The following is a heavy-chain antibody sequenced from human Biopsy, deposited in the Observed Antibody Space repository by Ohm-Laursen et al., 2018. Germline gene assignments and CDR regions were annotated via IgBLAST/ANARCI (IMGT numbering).Heavy chain of an antibody. CDR2: IWYDGSRE. CDR1: GFDFSDYS. Sequence: SLRLSCAASGFDFSDYSMSWVRQAPGKGLEWVAVIWYDGSREYYTDSVEGRFTISRDNAKNSLYLQMNSLRAEDTAVYYCARAYPPPGRRLVVVAGDFDCWGQGTRVTVSS. V-gene: IGHV3-33*08. D-gene: IGHD2-15*01. CDR3: ARAYPPPGRRLVVVAGDFDC. J-gene: IGHJ4*02.